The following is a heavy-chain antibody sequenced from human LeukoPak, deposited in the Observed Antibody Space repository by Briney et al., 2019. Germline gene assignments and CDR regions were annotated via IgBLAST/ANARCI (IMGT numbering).Heavy chain of an antibody. CDR2: ISGSGGST. D-gene: IGHD5-18*01. V-gene: IGHV3-23*01. CDR1: GFTFTSFY. J-gene: IGHJ4*02. Sequence: PGGSLRLSCAASGFTFTSFYMHWVRQAPGKGLEWVSAISGSGGSTYYADSVKGRFTISRDNSKNTLYLQMNSLRAEDTAVYYCATIRGYSYGIGYWGQGTLVTVSS. CDR3: ATIRGYSYGIGY.